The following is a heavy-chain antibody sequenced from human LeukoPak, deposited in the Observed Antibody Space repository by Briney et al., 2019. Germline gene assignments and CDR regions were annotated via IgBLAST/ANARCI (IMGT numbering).Heavy chain of an antibody. D-gene: IGHD6-6*01. V-gene: IGHV1-46*01. Sequence: ASVTVSCKASGYTFTSYYMHWVRQAPGQGLEWMGIINPSGGSTMYAQKFQGRVTMTRDTSTSTVYMELSSLRSEDTAVYYCARDPLSSSSGGNWFDHWGQGTLVTVSS. J-gene: IGHJ5*02. CDR2: INPSGGST. CDR1: GYTFTSYY. CDR3: ARDPLSSSSGGNWFDH.